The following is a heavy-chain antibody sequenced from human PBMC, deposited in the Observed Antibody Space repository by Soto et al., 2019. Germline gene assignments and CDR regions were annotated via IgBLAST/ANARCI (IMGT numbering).Heavy chain of an antibody. CDR1: GFSFTDYS. J-gene: IGHJ4*02. CDR3: AKPLREITFGGVFAS. D-gene: IGHD3-16*01. V-gene: IGHV3-48*02. Sequence: EVQLVESGGGLVQPGGSLRLSCSASGFSFTDYSMNWVRQAPGKGLEWVSYISSTGSPVDYAHSVEGRFTTSRDNANKSLCLQTNSLRDEHTTIYYCAKPLREITFGGVFASWGQGTPVTVSS. CDR2: ISSTGSPV.